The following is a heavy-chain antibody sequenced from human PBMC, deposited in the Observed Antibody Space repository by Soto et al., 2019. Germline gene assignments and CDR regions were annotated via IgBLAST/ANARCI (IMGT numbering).Heavy chain of an antibody. CDR1: GGSVSSGSTY. Sequence: PEKLCVTCSVSGGSVSSGSTYWTWIRQPPGKGLEWIGYIYFSGSANYNPSLKSRVTMSVDTSKDQFSLKLTSVTPADTAVYYCARARLYFSGDSCSPSGIDPPGPGPLVTLSS. V-gene: IGHV4-61*01. CDR2: IYFSGSA. CDR3: ARARLYFSGDSCSPSGIDP. J-gene: IGHJ5*02. D-gene: IGHD2-15*01.